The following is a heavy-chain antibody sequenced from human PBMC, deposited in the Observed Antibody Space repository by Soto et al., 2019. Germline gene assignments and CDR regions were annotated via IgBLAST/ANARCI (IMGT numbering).Heavy chain of an antibody. CDR3: ARAVDYYDSSGYYTHEYFQH. CDR2: INAGNGNT. CDR1: GYIFTSYA. V-gene: IGHV1-3*01. D-gene: IGHD3-22*01. Sequence: ASVKVSCKASGYIFTSYAIHWVRQAPGQRLEWMGWINAGNGNTKYSQKFQGRVTITRDTSASTAYMELRSLRSDDTAVYYCARAVDYYDSSGYYTHEYFQHWGQGTLVTVSS. J-gene: IGHJ1*01.